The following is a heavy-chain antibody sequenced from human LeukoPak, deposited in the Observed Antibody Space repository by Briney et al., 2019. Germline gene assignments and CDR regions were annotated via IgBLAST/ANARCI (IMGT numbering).Heavy chain of an antibody. J-gene: IGHJ3*02. Sequence: ETLSLTCAISGGSISSNYWSWIRQPPGKGLEWIGYCHYSGNTNYNPSLKSRATISVDMSKNQFSLTLNSVTAADTAVYYCARSASSTSRSAFDIWGQGTRVTASS. V-gene: IGHV4-59*13. CDR3: ARSASSTSRSAFDI. CDR2: CHYSGNT. CDR1: GGSISSNY.